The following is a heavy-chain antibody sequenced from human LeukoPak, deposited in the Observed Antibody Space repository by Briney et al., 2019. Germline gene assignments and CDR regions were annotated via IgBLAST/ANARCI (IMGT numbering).Heavy chain of an antibody. CDR3: ARSKGGAAAILDY. Sequence: GASVKVSCKASGYTFTGYYMHWVRQAPGQGLEWMGWINPNSGGTNYAQKFQGRVTMTRDTSISTAYMELSRLRSDDTAVYYCARSKGGAAAILDYWGQGTLATVSS. D-gene: IGHD6-13*01. CDR1: GYTFTGYY. V-gene: IGHV1-2*02. CDR2: INPNSGGT. J-gene: IGHJ4*02.